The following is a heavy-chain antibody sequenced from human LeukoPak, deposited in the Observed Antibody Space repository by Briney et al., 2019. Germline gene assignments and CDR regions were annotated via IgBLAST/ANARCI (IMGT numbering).Heavy chain of an antibody. CDR3: ARSAVAGPYYYYGMDV. J-gene: IGHJ6*02. D-gene: IGHD6-19*01. CDR2: ISYDGSNK. CDR1: GFTFSSYA. Sequence: PGRSLRLSCAASGFTFSSYAMHWVRQAPGKGLEGVAVISYDGSNKYYADSVKGRFTISRDNSKNTLYLQMNSLRAEDTAVYYCARSAVAGPYYYYGMDVWGQGTTVTVSS. V-gene: IGHV3-30*04.